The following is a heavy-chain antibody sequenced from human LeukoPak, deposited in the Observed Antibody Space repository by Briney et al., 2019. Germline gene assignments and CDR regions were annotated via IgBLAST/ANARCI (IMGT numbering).Heavy chain of an antibody. V-gene: IGHV1-18*01. Sequence: ASMKVSCKASGYSFTSYGFSWVRQAPGQGLEWMGWISANNGDTNYAQNFQGRVTMTTDTSTSTTQMELRSLRSDDTAVYYCARDHGSGWSLDYWGQGTLVTVSS. J-gene: IGHJ4*02. CDR3: ARDHGSGWSLDY. CDR1: GYSFTSYG. D-gene: IGHD6-19*01. CDR2: ISANNGDT.